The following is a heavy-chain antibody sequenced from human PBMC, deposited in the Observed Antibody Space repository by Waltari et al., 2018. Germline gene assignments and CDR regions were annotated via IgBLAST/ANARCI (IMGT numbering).Heavy chain of an antibody. D-gene: IGHD6-13*01. CDR3: AAGYSSSWYYGMDV. V-gene: IGHV1-58*01. J-gene: IGHJ6*02. Sequence: QMQLVQSGPEVKKPGTSVKVSCKASGFTFTSSALRWGPRARGQRLEWIGWIVVGSGNTNYAQKFQERVTITRDMSTSTAYMELSSLRSDDTAVYYCAAGYSSSWYYGMDVWGQGTTVTVSS. CDR2: IVVGSGNT. CDR1: GFTFTSSA.